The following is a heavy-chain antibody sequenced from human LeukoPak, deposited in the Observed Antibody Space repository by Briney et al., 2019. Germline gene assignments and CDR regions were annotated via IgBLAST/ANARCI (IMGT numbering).Heavy chain of an antibody. CDR2: IGTAHDA. J-gene: IGHJ3*02. CDR3: ARLRWYSYGIHGFDI. V-gene: IGHV3-13*01. D-gene: IGHD5-18*01. CDR1: GFTFNDYD. Sequence: PGGSLRLSCAASGFTFNDYDMHWVREATAKGLEWLSGIGTAHDAHYAGSVKGRFTISRESATNSVYLQMNSLRDGDTAVYYRARLRWYSYGIHGFDIWGQRAMGTVSS.